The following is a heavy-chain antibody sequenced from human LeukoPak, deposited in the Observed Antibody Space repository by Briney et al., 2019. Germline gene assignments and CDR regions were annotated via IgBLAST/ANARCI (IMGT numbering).Heavy chain of an antibody. V-gene: IGHV3-23*01. J-gene: IGHJ4*02. Sequence: PGGSLRLSFAASGFTFSSYAMGWVRQPPGKGLEWVSAISGSGGSTYYSGYVKGRFTISRDNSKNTLYLQMNSLRAENTAVYYCAKDIGWYYWGQGTLVTVSS. CDR2: ISGSGGST. CDR1: GFTFSSYA. CDR3: AKDIGWYY. D-gene: IGHD2-15*01.